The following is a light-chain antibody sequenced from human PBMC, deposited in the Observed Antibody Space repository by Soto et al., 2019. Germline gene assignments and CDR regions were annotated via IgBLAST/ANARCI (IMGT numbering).Light chain of an antibody. V-gene: IGLV1-40*01. CDR1: SSNVGAGYD. CDR3: QSYDSSLSGYV. CDR2: GNS. J-gene: IGLJ1*01. Sequence: QSVLTQPPSVSGAPGQRVTISCTGSSSNVGAGYDVHWYQQLPGTAPKLLIYGNSNRPSGVPDRLSGSKSGTSASLAITGLQAEDVADYYCQSYDSSLSGYVFGTGTKVTVL.